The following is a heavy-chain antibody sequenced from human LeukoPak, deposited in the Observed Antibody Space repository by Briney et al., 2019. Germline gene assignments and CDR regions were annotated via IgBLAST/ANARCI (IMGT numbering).Heavy chain of an antibody. CDR2: IYTSGST. Sequence: PSETLSLTCAVYGGSFSGYYWSWIRQPAGKGLEWIGRIYTSGSTNYNPSLKSRVTISVDTSKNQFSLKLSSVTAADTAVYYCAREEDYYYYMDVWGKGTTVTVSS. CDR1: GGSFSGYY. CDR3: AREEDYYYYMDV. J-gene: IGHJ6*03. V-gene: IGHV4-4*07.